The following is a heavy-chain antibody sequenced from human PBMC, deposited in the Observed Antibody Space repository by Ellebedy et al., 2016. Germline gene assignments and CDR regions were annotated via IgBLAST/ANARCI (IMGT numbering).Heavy chain of an antibody. CDR3: ARGVSGGSSWYVGLYYFDY. CDR2: INPSGGST. CDR1: GYTFTSYY. Sequence: ASVKVSXXASGYTFTSYYMPWVRQAPGQGLEWMGIINPSGGSTSYAQKFQGRVTMTRDTSTSTVYMELSSLRSEDTAVYYCARGVSGGSSWYVGLYYFDYWGQGTLVTVSS. J-gene: IGHJ4*02. D-gene: IGHD6-13*01. V-gene: IGHV1-46*03.